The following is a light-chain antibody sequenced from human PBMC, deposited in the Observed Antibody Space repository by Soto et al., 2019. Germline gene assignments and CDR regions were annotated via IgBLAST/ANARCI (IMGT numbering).Light chain of an antibody. CDR3: QQLRMYPST. J-gene: IGKJ4*01. V-gene: IGKV1-9*01. Sequence: IQLTLSPPSLSAAVGDRVTITCRASQDIAIYLAWYQQKPGEAPKLLIYAASTLYGGVPSRFSGSGSGTDFALTITSLQAEDFATYYCQQLRMYPSTFGGGTKVDIK. CDR1: QDIAIY. CDR2: AAS.